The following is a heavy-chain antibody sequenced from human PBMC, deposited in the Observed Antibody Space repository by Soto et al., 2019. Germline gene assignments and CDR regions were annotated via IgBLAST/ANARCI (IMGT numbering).Heavy chain of an antibody. V-gene: IGHV1-18*01. CDR1: GYTFTSYG. Sequence: ASVKVSCKASGYTFTSYGISWVRQAPGQGLEWMGWISAYNGNTNYAQKLQGRVTMTTDTSTGTAYMGLRGLRSDDTAVYYCARVVRGYCSSTSCYDYYYYYMDVWGKGTTVTVSS. J-gene: IGHJ6*03. CDR3: ARVVRGYCSSTSCYDYYYYYMDV. CDR2: ISAYNGNT. D-gene: IGHD2-2*01.